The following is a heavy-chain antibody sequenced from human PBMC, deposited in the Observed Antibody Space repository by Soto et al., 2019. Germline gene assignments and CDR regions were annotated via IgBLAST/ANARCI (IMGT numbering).Heavy chain of an antibody. Sequence: EVQLLESGGGLVQPGGSLRLSCAASGFTFSSYAMSWVRQAPGKGLEWVSAISGSGGSTYYADSVKGRFTISRDNSMNALYLQMNSLRAEDTAVYYCAKAKWVRGVFGNGWGQGTLVTVSS. J-gene: IGHJ4*02. D-gene: IGHD3-10*01. CDR2: ISGSGGST. CDR3: AKAKWVRGVFGNG. V-gene: IGHV3-23*01. CDR1: GFTFSSYA.